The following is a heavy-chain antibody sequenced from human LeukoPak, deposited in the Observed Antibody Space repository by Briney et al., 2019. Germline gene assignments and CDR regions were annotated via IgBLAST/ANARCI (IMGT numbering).Heavy chain of an antibody. Sequence: GGSLRLSCAASGFTFSSYWMSWVRQAPGKGLEWVANIKQDGSEKYYVDSVKGRFTISRDNAKNSLYLQMNSLRAEDTAVYYCAKEGRFLEWLSIGGGAFDIWGQGTMVTVSS. CDR1: GFTFSSYW. V-gene: IGHV3-7*01. CDR2: IKQDGSEK. J-gene: IGHJ3*02. D-gene: IGHD3-3*01. CDR3: AKEGRFLEWLSIGGGAFDI.